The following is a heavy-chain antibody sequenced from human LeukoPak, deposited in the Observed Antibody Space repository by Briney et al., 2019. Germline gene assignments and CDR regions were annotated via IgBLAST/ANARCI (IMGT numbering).Heavy chain of an antibody. CDR3: ARHFRRGAVILRFLDRGFDY. CDR2: IYYSGST. V-gene: IGHV4-39*01. CDR1: GGSISSSSYY. D-gene: IGHD3-3*01. J-gene: IGHJ4*02. Sequence: SETLSLTCTVSGGSISSSSYYWGWIRQPPGKGLEWIGSIYYSGSTYYNPSLKSRVTISVDTSKNQFSLKLSSVTAADTAVYYCARHFRRGAVILRFLDRGFDYWGQGTLVTVSS.